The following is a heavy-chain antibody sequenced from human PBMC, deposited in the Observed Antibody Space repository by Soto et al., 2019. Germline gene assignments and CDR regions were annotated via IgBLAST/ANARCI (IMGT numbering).Heavy chain of an antibody. Sequence: ASVKVSCKASGYTFTSYYMHWVRQAPGQGLEWMGIINPSGGSTSYAQKFQGRVTMTRDTSTSTVYMELSSLRSEDTAVYYCARGAYYDYVWGSYRYHPIDYWGQGTLVTAPQ. J-gene: IGHJ4*02. D-gene: IGHD3-16*02. CDR1: GYTFTSYY. CDR3: ARGAYYDYVWGSYRYHPIDY. CDR2: INPSGGST. V-gene: IGHV1-46*01.